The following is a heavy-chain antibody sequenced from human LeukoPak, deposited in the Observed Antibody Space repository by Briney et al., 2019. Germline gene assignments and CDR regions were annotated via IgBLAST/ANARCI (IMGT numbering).Heavy chain of an antibody. D-gene: IGHD4-23*01. J-gene: IGHJ4*02. CDR1: GFTFSSYA. CDR2: ISGSGGST. Sequence: GGSLRLSCAASGFTFSSYAMSWVRQAPGKGLEWVSAISGSGGSTYYADSVKGRFTISRDNSKNTPYLQMNSLRAEDTAVYYCARDPTTVVTYDYWGQGTLVTVSS. CDR3: ARDPTTVVTYDY. V-gene: IGHV3-23*01.